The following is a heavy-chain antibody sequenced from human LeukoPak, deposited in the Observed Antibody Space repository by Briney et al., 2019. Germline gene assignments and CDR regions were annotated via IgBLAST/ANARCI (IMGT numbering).Heavy chain of an antibody. D-gene: IGHD3-10*01. Sequence: ASVKVSCKGSRYTFTAYYMHWVRQAPGQGLEWMGWMNPNSGNTGYAQKFQGRVTMTRNTSISTAYMELSSLRSEDTAVYYCARGRRGVRGVSARGYYYYMDVWGKGTTVTVSS. J-gene: IGHJ6*03. CDR1: RYTFTAYY. V-gene: IGHV1-8*02. CDR2: MNPNSGNT. CDR3: ARGRRGVRGVSARGYYYYMDV.